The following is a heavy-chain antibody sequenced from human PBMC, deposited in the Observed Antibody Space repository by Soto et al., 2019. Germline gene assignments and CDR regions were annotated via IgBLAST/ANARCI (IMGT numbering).Heavy chain of an antibody. Sequence: QVQLVESGGGVVQPGRSLRLSCAASGFTFSHYGMHWVRQGPGKGLEWLAMIWYDGSDKYYADSVKGRFTISRDDSRNTVYLQMNSLRAEDTAIYYCANVIATTGTGSLEYWGQGTLVTVSS. CDR3: ANVIATTGTGSLEY. J-gene: IGHJ4*02. V-gene: IGHV3-33*06. CDR2: IWYDGSDK. D-gene: IGHD6-13*01. CDR1: GFTFSHYG.